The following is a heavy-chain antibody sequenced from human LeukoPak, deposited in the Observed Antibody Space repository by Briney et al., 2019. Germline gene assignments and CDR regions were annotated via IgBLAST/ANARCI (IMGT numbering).Heavy chain of an antibody. CDR1: GGSISSSNW. D-gene: IGHD1-26*01. CDR2: IYHSGST. CDR3: ASSYSIYYMDV. Sequence: PSGTLSLTCAVSGGSISSSNWWSWVRQPPGKGLEWIGEIYHSGSTNYNPPLKSRVTISVDTSKNQFSLKLSSVTAADTAVYYCASSYSIYYMDVWGKGTTVTVSS. V-gene: IGHV4-4*02. J-gene: IGHJ6*03.